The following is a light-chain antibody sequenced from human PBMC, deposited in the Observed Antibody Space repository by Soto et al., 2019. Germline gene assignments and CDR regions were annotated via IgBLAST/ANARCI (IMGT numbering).Light chain of an antibody. J-gene: IGKJ1*01. CDR3: QQYNNWPPGT. Sequence: EIVMTQSPATLSVSPGERATLSCRASQSVSSNLAWYQQKPGQAPRLLIYGASTRATGIPARFSGSGSGTEFTLTISSLQSEDFAVYYCQQYNNWPPGTFGHGTQVEIK. CDR1: QSVSSN. V-gene: IGKV3-15*01. CDR2: GAS.